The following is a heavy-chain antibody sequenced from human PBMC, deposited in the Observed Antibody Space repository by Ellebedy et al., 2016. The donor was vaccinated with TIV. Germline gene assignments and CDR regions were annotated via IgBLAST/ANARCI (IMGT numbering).Heavy chain of an antibody. CDR3: AKGCRTGGNCFLIDY. CDR1: GGSISSSSYY. J-gene: IGHJ4*02. CDR2: ISFDGTTK. D-gene: IGHD2-8*02. V-gene: IGHV3-30*18. Sequence: PSETLSLTCTVSGGSISSSSYYWGWVRQAPGKGLEWVAVISFDGTTKHYVDSVKGRFTISRDNSKNTLFLQMNSLTAEDTAIYYCAKGCRTGGNCFLIDYWGLGTLVTVSS.